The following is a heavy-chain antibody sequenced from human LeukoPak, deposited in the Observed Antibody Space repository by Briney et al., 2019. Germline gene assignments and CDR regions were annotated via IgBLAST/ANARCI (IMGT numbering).Heavy chain of an antibody. CDR3: ARDLDGAWSIDY. J-gene: IGHJ4*02. Sequence: ASVKVSCKASGYTFTSYYMHWVRQAPGQGLEWMGIINPSGGSTSYAQKFQGRVTMTRDMSTSTVYTELSSLRSEDTAVYYCARDLDGAWSIDYWGQGTLVTVSS. CDR1: GYTFTSYY. V-gene: IGHV1-46*01. CDR2: INPSGGST. D-gene: IGHD3-3*01.